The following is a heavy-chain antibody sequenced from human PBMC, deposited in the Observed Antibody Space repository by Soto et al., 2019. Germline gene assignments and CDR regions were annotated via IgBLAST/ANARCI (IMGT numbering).Heavy chain of an antibody. V-gene: IGHV3-30-3*01. J-gene: IGHJ6*02. CDR3: ARDVVLWFGVMDV. D-gene: IGHD3-10*01. CDR1: GFTFSSYA. Sequence: QVPLVESGGGVVQPGRSLRLSCAASGFTFSSYAMHWVRQAPGKGLEWVAVISYDGSNKYYADSVKGRFTISRDNSKNTLYLQMNSLRAEDTAVYYCARDVVLWFGVMDVWGQGTTVTVSS. CDR2: ISYDGSNK.